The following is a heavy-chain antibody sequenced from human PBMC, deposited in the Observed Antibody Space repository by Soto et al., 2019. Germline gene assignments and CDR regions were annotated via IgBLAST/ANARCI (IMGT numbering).Heavy chain of an antibody. CDR2: VFYGGT. CDR3: ASYRGALYFES. J-gene: IGHJ4*02. D-gene: IGHD3-16*01. Sequence: PSETLSLTCSVSGRSMSSNYWIWIRQSPDKGLEWLGYVFYGGTDYNPSLGGRVSMSVETSKSQFSLKLTSVTVADTAVYYCASYRGALYFESWGPGILVTVSS. V-gene: IGHV4-59*01. CDR1: GRSMSSNY.